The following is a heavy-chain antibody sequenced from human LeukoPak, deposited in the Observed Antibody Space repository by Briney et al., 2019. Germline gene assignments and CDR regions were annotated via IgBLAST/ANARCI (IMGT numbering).Heavy chain of an antibody. CDR3: ARDRIAAAGIWYFDY. V-gene: IGHV3-30*04. D-gene: IGHD6-13*01. CDR2: ISYDGSNK. J-gene: IGHJ4*02. CDR1: GFTFSSYA. Sequence: GRSLRLSCAASGFTFSSYAMHWVRQAPGKGLEWVAVISYDGSNKYYADSVKGRSTISRDNSKNTLYLQMNSLRAEDTAVYYCARDRIAAAGIWYFDYWGQGTLVTVSS.